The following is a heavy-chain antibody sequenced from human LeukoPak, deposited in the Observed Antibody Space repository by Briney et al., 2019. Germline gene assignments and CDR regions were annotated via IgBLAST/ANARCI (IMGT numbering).Heavy chain of an antibody. J-gene: IGHJ4*02. D-gene: IGHD3-3*01. CDR2: ISGSGGST. V-gene: IGHV3-23*01. CDR3: AKDPVRFLEWLYYFDY. Sequence: GGSLRLSCAASGFTCSSYAMSGVRQALGKGLEWVSAISGSGGSTYYADSVKGRFTISRDNSKNTLYLQMNSLRAEDTAVYYCAKDPVRFLEWLYYFDYWGQGTLVTVSS. CDR1: GFTCSSYA.